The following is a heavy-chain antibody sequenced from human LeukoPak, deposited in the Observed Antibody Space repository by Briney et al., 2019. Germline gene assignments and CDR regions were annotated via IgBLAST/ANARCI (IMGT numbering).Heavy chain of an antibody. CDR3: AKEGPWQQLEFDP. Sequence: GGSLRLSCAASGFTFSSYWMSWVRQAPGKGLEWVANIKQDGSEKYYVDSVKGRFTISRDNAKNSLYLQMNSLRAEDTAVYYCAKEGPWQQLEFDPWGQGTLVTVSS. D-gene: IGHD6-13*01. J-gene: IGHJ5*02. CDR1: GFTFSSYW. V-gene: IGHV3-7*01. CDR2: IKQDGSEK.